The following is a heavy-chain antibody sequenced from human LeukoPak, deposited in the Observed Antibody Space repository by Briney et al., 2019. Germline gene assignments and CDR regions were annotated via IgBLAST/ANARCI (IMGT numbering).Heavy chain of an antibody. Sequence: GGSLRLSCAASGFTFSDYYMSWIRQAPGKGLEWVSYISSSGSTIYYADSVKGRFTISRDNAKNSLYLQMNSVRAEDTAVYYCARVSYYYGSGSYYKTFDYWGQGTLVTVSS. CDR1: GFTFSDYY. J-gene: IGHJ4*02. D-gene: IGHD3-10*01. CDR2: ISSSGSTI. V-gene: IGHV3-11*04. CDR3: ARVSYYYGSGSYYKTFDY.